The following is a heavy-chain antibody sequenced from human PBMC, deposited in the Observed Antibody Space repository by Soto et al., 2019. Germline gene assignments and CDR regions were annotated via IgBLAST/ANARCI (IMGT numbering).Heavy chain of an antibody. J-gene: IGHJ4*02. CDR3: ASLGTTMTSFDY. D-gene: IGHD1-7*01. V-gene: IGHV4-4*02. CDR2: IFHSGTT. Sequence: TLSLTCAVSGGSTSSSNWWTWVRQPPGKGLEWIGQIFHSGTTNYNPSLKSRVIISLDKSKNQFSLQLSSVTAADTAVYYCASLGTTMTSFDYWGQGTLVTVSS. CDR1: GGSTSSSNW.